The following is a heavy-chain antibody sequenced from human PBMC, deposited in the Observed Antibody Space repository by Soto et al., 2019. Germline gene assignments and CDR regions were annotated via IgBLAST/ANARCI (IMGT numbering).Heavy chain of an antibody. J-gene: IGHJ6*02. V-gene: IGHV5-51*01. CDR2: IYPVDSVT. Sequence: GESLKISCKCSGYSFTTYWIGWVRQMPEKGLEGMVMIYPVDSVTRYSPSFQGQVPLSAAKSINTTYLQWSSLKASDTAIYYFERQAAAGKYYYAMDVWGQGTTVTVSS. D-gene: IGHD6-13*01. CDR1: GYSFTTYW. CDR3: ERQAAAGKYYYAMDV.